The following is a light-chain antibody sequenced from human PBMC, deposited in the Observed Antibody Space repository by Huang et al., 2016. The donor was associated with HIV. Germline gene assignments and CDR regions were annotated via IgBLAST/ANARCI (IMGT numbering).Light chain of an antibody. V-gene: IGKV3-15*01. CDR3: QQYNDWPRT. CDR1: QSINRN. Sequence: EIVMTQSPATLSVSPGERATLSCRARQSINRNLAWYQQKLGQAPRLLIFGASTRAIGFPARFSGSGSGTDFTLDISSLQSEDVAVYYCQQYNDWPRTFGQGTKVEIK. CDR2: GAS. J-gene: IGKJ1*01.